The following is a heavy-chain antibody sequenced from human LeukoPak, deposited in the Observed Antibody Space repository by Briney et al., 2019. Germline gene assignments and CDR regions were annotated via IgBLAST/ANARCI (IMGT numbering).Heavy chain of an antibody. CDR3: ATTGAAPTGLAGIFDF. Sequence: GESLKISCKGAGYSFTSYWIGWVRQMPGKGLGWMAIIYPGDSDTRYSPSFQGQVTISADKSISTAYLQWSSLKASDTAMYYCATTGAAPTGLAGIFDFWGQGTLVTVSS. J-gene: IGHJ4*02. D-gene: IGHD6-6*01. CDR2: IYPGDSDT. CDR1: GYSFTSYW. V-gene: IGHV5-51*01.